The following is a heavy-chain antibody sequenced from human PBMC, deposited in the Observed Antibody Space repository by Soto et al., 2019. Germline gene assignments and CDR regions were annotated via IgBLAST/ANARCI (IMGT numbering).Heavy chain of an antibody. J-gene: IGHJ5*02. CDR2: IKQDGSEK. V-gene: IGHV3-7*01. CDR3: ARSIAARLNWFDP. D-gene: IGHD6-6*01. CDR1: GFTFSSYW. Sequence: EVQLVESGGGLVQPGGSLRLSCAASGFTFSSYWMSWVRQAPGKGLELVANIKQDGSEKYYVDSVKGRFTSSRDNAKNSLYLPMNSLRAEDTAVYYCARSIAARLNWFDPWSQGTLVTVYS.